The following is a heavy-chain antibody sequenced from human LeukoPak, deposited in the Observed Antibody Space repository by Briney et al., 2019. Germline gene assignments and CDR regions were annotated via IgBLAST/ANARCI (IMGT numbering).Heavy chain of an antibody. D-gene: IGHD3-22*01. CDR1: AYSFPTYW. CDR3: ARSVGYYYANSGYYMGYYFDY. CDR2: IYPDDSDT. Sequence: GESLQISCKGSAYSFPTYWIGWVRQMPGKGLEWMGIIYPDDSDTRYSPSFQGQVTISADKSISTAYLQWSSLKASDTAMYYCARSVGYYYANSGYYMGYYFDYWGQGTLVTVSS. J-gene: IGHJ4*02. V-gene: IGHV5-51*01.